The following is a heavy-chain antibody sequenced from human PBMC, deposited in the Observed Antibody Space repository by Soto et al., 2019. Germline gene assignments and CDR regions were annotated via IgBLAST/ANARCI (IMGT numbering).Heavy chain of an antibody. CDR1: GFTFSSYG. J-gene: IGHJ4*02. V-gene: IGHV3-30*03. Sequence: QVQLVESGGGVVQPGRSLRLSCAASGFTFSSYGMHWVRQAPGKGLELVAVISYDGSNKYYADSVKGRFTISRDNYKNTLYLQINSMRAEDTAVYYCASTGYSNYFDYWGQGTLVTVAS. CDR2: ISYDGSNK. D-gene: IGHD3-9*01. CDR3: ASTGYSNYFDY.